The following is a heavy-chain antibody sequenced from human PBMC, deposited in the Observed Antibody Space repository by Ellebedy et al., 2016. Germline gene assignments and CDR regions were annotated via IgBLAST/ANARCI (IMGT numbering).Heavy chain of an antibody. Sequence: GGSLRLSXAASGFTFNSYTMNWVRQAPGKGLEWVSYIHSSSSTIYYADSVKGRFTISRDNAKNSLYLQMNRLRAEDTAVYYCVREGQELGLDYWGQGTLVTVSS. CDR1: GFTFNSYT. V-gene: IGHV3-48*04. CDR2: IHSSSSTI. J-gene: IGHJ4*02. D-gene: IGHD3-10*01. CDR3: VREGQELGLDY.